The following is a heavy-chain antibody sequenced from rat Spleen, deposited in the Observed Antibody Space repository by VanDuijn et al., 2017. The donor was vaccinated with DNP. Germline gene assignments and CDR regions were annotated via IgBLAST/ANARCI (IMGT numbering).Heavy chain of an antibody. CDR2: IRYDGGST. D-gene: IGHD2-2*01. J-gene: IGHJ2*01. V-gene: IGHV5-7*01. Sequence: EVHLVESGGGLVQPGKSLKLSCAASGFTFSNYYMAWVRQAPMKGLEWVAYIRYDGGSTYYGDSVKGHFTISRDNAKSTLYLQMDSLRSEETATYYCARRDTFYYFDYWGQGVMVTVSS. CDR1: GFTFSNYY. CDR3: ARRDTFYYFDY.